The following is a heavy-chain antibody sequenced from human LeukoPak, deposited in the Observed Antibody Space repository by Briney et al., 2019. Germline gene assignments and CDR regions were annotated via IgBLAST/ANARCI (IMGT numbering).Heavy chain of an antibody. V-gene: IGHV1-2*02. CDR2: INPQSGST. J-gene: IGHJ5*02. Sequence: ASVKISCKASGYTFTGHFIHWVRQAPGQGLEWMGWINPQSGSTTYAQAFQGRVVMTLDTSVNSVYMEMSSLGYDDTATYVCARDRADEYSAGSYVSFDPWGRGTPLTVSS. D-gene: IGHD3-10*01. CDR3: ARDRADEYSAGSYVSFDP. CDR1: GYTFTGHF.